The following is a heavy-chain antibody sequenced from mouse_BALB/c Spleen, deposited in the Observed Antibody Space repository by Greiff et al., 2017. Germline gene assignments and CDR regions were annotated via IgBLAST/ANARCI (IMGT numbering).Heavy chain of an antibody. Sequence: DVMLVESGGDLVKPGGSLKLSCAASGFTFSSYGMSWVRQTPDKRLEWVATISSGGSYTYYPDSVKGRFTISRDNAKNTLYLQMSSLKSEDTAMYYCARHGNYAMDYWGQGTSVTVSS. CDR3: ARHGNYAMDY. V-gene: IGHV5-6*02. D-gene: IGHD2-1*01. J-gene: IGHJ4*01. CDR1: GFTFSSYG. CDR2: ISSGGSYT.